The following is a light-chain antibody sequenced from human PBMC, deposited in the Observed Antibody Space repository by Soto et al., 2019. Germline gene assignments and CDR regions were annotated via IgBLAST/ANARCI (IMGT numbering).Light chain of an antibody. V-gene: IGKV1-5*01. Sequence: DIQMTQSPSTLSASVGDRVTITCRASQSIDRWLAWYQQRPGRAPKLLIYDVANLETGVPSRFSGSGYETEFTLTISSLQPDDFAIYYCQQYNSYPLTFGGGTKVEIK. CDR2: DVA. CDR1: QSIDRW. J-gene: IGKJ4*01. CDR3: QQYNSYPLT.